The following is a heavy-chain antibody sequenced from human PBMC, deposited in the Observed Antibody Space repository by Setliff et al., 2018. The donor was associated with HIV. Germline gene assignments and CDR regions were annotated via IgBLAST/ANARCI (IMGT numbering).Heavy chain of an antibody. Sequence: QSGGSLRLSCAASGFTVSSNYMSWVCQAPGKGLEWVSVIYGGGTTHYADSVKGRFTISRDNSKNTVYLQMNSLRVEDTAVYYCARRAYCSSTTCFDDWGQGTLVTVSS. J-gene: IGHJ4*02. D-gene: IGHD2-2*01. CDR2: IYGGGTT. CDR1: GFTVSSNY. V-gene: IGHV3-66*02. CDR3: ARRAYCSSTTCFDD.